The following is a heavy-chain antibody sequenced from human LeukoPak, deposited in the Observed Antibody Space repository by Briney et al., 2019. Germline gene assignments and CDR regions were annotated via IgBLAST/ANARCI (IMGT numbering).Heavy chain of an antibody. CDR1: GGSISSYY. CDR2: IYTSGST. Sequence: SETLSLTCTVSGGSISSYYWSWIRQPAGKGLEWLGRIYTSGSTNYNPSLESRLTMSVHTSKNQFSLNLSSVTAADTAVYYCARGDKPGQGFDYWGQGTLVTVSS. CDR3: ARGDKPGQGFDY. V-gene: IGHV4-4*07. D-gene: IGHD2-15*01. J-gene: IGHJ4*02.